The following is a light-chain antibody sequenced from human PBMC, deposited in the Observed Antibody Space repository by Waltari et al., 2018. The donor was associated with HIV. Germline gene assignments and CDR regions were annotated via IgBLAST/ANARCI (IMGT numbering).Light chain of an antibody. J-gene: IGLJ3*02. V-gene: IGLV1-51*01. CDR1: SSNIGNNF. Sequence: QSVLTQPPSVSAAPGQKVTISCSGSSSNIGNNFVSWYQQLPGTAPKLLIYDNYKRPSGIPDRFSGSKSGTSATLGITGLQTGDEADYYCGTWDSSLSVWVFGGGTNLTVL. CDR3: GTWDSSLSVWV. CDR2: DNY.